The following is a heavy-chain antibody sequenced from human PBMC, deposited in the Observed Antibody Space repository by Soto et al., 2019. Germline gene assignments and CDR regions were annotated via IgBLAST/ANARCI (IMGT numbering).Heavy chain of an antibody. Sequence: SATLSLTCTVSGGSISSYYWSWIRQPPGKGLEWIGYIYYSGSTNYNPSLKSRVTISLDTSKNQSSLKLRSVTAGDTAVYYCARVPVDTYMIYWSDPWGQGTLVTVSS. J-gene: IGHJ5*02. CDR2: IYYSGST. V-gene: IGHV4-59*01. D-gene: IGHD5-18*01. CDR3: ARVPVDTYMIYWSDP. CDR1: GGSISSYY.